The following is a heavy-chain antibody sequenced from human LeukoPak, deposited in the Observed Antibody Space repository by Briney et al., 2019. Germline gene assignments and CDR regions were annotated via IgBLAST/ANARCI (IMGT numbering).Heavy chain of an antibody. Sequence: GGSLRLSCAASGFTFSSYSMNWVRQAPGKGLEWVSVIYSGGSTYYADSVKGRFTISRDNSKNTLYLQMNSLRAEDTAVYYCARGRSGSYSIDYWGQGTLVTVSS. J-gene: IGHJ4*02. D-gene: IGHD1-26*01. CDR2: IYSGGST. CDR1: GFTFSSYS. V-gene: IGHV3-66*01. CDR3: ARGRSGSYSIDY.